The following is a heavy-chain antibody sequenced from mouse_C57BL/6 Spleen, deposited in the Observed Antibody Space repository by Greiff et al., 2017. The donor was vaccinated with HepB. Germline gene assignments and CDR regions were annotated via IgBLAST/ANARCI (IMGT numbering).Heavy chain of an antibody. Sequence: QVQLQQSGAELARPGASVKLSCKASGYTFTSYGISWVKQRTGQGLEWIGEIYPRSGNTYYNEKFKGKATLTADKSSSTAYMELRSLTSEDSAVYFCARRHYGNLGGYFDYWGQGTTLTVSS. CDR2: IYPRSGNT. D-gene: IGHD2-1*01. V-gene: IGHV1-81*01. CDR1: GYTFTSYG. CDR3: ARRHYGNLGGYFDY. J-gene: IGHJ2*01.